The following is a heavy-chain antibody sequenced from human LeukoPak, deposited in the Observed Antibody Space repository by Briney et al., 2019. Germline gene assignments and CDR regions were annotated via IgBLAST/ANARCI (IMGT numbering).Heavy chain of an antibody. J-gene: IGHJ4*02. V-gene: IGHV1-2*02. CDR1: GYTFTGYY. D-gene: IGHD3-16*02. Sequence: GASVKVSCKASGYTFTGYYMHWVRQAPGQGLEWMGWINPNSGGTNYAQKFQGRVTMTRDTSISTACMELSRLRSDDTAVYYCARAPANYDYVWGSYREYYFDYWGQGTLVTVSS. CDR3: ARAPANYDYVWGSYREYYFDY. CDR2: INPNSGGT.